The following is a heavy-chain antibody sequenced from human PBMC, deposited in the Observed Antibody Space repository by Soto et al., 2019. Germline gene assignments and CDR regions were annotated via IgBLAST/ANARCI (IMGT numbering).Heavy chain of an antibody. V-gene: IGHV3-23*01. CDR2: ISGSGSTI. CDR1: GFTFSSYA. Sequence: GGSLRLSCAASGFTFSSYAVSWVRQAPGKGPEWISSISGSGSTIYYADSVKGRFTISRDNSKNTLYLQMSSLRAEDTAVYYCAKVFYYYDSSGYYYFDYWGQGTLVTV. CDR3: AKVFYYYDSSGYYYFDY. J-gene: IGHJ4*02. D-gene: IGHD3-22*01.